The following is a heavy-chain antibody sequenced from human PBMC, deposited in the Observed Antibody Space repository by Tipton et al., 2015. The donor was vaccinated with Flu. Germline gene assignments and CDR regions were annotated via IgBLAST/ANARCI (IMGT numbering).Heavy chain of an antibody. Sequence: GLVKPSETLSLTCTISGGSISSNYWSWVRQPAGKGLEWIGLIYPSGSTYYNPSLKSRVTISFDTSKSHFSLKLRSVTAADTAVYYCARLSYYDVDLKNFYFDYWGQGALVTVSS. J-gene: IGHJ4*02. D-gene: IGHD3-10*02. CDR1: GGSISSNY. V-gene: IGHV4-4*07. CDR3: ARLSYYDVDLKNFYFDY. CDR2: IYPSGST.